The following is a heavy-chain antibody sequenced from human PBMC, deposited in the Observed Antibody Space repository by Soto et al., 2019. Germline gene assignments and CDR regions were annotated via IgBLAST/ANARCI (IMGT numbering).Heavy chain of an antibody. J-gene: IGHJ4*02. CDR1: SGSISSSNW. CDR3: ARTQGGYCSSTSCSAFDY. CDR2: IYHSGST. D-gene: IGHD2-2*01. Sequence: SETLSLTCAVSSGSISSSNWWSWVRQPPGKGLEWIGEIYHSGSTNYNPSLKSRVTISVDKSKNQFSLKLSSVTAADTAVYYCARTQGGYCSSTSCSAFDYWGQGTLVTVSS. V-gene: IGHV4-4*02.